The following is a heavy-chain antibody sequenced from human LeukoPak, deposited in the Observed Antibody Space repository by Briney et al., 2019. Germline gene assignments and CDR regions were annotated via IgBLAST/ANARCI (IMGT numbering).Heavy chain of an antibody. CDR3: ARSYRSGGSYYFDY. Sequence: GASVKVSCKASGYTFTSYDINWVRQATGQGLEWMGWMNPNSGNTGYAQKFQGRVTMTRNTSINTAYMELSSLRSEDTAVYYCARSYRSGGSYYFDYWGQGTLVTVSS. D-gene: IGHD1-26*01. CDR1: GYTFTSYD. V-gene: IGHV1-8*01. J-gene: IGHJ4*02. CDR2: MNPNSGNT.